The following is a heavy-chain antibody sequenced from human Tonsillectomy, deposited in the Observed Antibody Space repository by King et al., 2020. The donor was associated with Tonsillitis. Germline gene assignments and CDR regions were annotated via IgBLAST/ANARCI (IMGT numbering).Heavy chain of an antibody. CDR1: GYTFIDYF. CDR2: IDPRDGSP. D-gene: IGHD6-19*01. J-gene: IGHJ4*02. Sequence: VQLVQSGAEVKKPGASVKISCKASGYTFIDYFLHWVRQAPGQGLEWMGMIDPRDGSPAYIEKFQGRVSMTGDTSTSTVYMELSSLRSEDTAMYYCARSSSLAGFYYFDYWGQGTLVTVSS. CDR3: ARSSSLAGFYYFDY. V-gene: IGHV1-46*01.